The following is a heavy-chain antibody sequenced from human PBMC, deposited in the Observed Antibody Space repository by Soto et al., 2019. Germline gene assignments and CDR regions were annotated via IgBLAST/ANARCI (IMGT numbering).Heavy chain of an antibody. CDR3: ATGPRNGPFQH. V-gene: IGHV3-20*04. CDR2: INWSGGST. Sequence: GGSLRLSCAASGFTFDDYGMSRVRQAPGKGLEWVSTINWSGGSTGYADSVKGRFTISRDNAKNSLYLQINSLRAEDTALFYCATGPRNGPFQHWGQGTLVTVSS. D-gene: IGHD2-8*01. CDR1: GFTFDDYG. J-gene: IGHJ1*01.